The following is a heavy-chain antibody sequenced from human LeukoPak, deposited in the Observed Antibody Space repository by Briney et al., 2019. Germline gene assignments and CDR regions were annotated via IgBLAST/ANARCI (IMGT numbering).Heavy chain of an antibody. D-gene: IGHD6-19*01. J-gene: IGHJ4*02. CDR3: AKSPAVAGTGYFDY. V-gene: IGHV3-9*01. CDR2: ISWNSGSI. CDR1: GLTFDDYA. Sequence: PGRSLRLSCAASGLTFDDYAMHWVRQAPGKGLEWVSGISWNSGSIGYADSVKGRFTISRDNAKNSLYLQMNSLRAEDTALYYCAKSPAVAGTGYFDYWGQGTLVTVSS.